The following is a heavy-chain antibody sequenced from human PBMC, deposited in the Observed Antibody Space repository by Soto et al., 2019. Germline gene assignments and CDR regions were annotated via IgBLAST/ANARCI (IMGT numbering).Heavy chain of an antibody. Sequence: EVQLLESGGGLVQPGGSLRLSCAASGFTFSSYAMSWVRQAPGKGLEWVSAISGSGGSTYYADSVKGRFTISRDNSKNTLYLQMNSLSAEDTAVYYCANLGEFWRLYYYGMDVWGQGTTVTVSS. CDR2: ISGSGGST. V-gene: IGHV3-23*01. J-gene: IGHJ6*02. CDR1: GFTFSSYA. CDR3: ANLGEFWRLYYYGMDV. D-gene: IGHD3-16*01.